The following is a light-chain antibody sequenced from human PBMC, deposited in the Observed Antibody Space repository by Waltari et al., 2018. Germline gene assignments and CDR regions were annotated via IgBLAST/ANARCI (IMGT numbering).Light chain of an antibody. V-gene: IGLV1-47*01. CDR3: GTWDDSLSGPV. Sequence: QSVLTQPPSASGTPGQRVTISCPGSTSNIGSNYVQRYQHPPGTAPKLLMYRNNQRPSGVPDRFSASKSGTSASLAISGLRSEDEADYYCGTWDDSLSGPVFGGGTKLTVL. J-gene: IGLJ3*02. CDR2: RNN. CDR1: TSNIGSNY.